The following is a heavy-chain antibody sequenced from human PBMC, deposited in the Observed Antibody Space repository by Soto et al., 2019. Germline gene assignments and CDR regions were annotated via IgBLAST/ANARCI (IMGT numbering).Heavy chain of an antibody. CDR3: AREGHSSGYAPSFDS. J-gene: IGHJ4*02. CDR2: ISHDGNSK. V-gene: IGHV3-30-3*01. Sequence: QEHLAESGGGVVQPGRSLKLSCAASGFTFSTSIMHWIRQAPGKGLEWVTGISHDGNSKYYTDSVKGRFTISRDNSKSTLYVEMDSLREEDTALYFCAREGHSSGYAPSFDSWGQGTLVTVSS. D-gene: IGHD3-22*01. CDR1: GFTFSTSI.